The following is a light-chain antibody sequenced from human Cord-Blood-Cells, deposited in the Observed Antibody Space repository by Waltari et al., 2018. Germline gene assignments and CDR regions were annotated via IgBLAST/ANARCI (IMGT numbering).Light chain of an antibody. CDR3: QKYNSAPRT. CDR2: AAS. V-gene: IGKV1-27*01. CDR1: QVISNY. Sequence: DIQMTQSPSSLSASVGVRVTIPCRASQVISNYLAWYQQKPGKVTKLLIYAASTLQSGVPSRFSGSGSGTDFTLTISSLQPEDVATYYCQKYNSAPRTFGQGTKVEIK. J-gene: IGKJ1*01.